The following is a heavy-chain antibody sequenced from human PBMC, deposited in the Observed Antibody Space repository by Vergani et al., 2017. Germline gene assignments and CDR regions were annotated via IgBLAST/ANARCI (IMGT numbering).Heavy chain of an antibody. V-gene: IGHV4-34*01. J-gene: IGHJ5*02. CDR2: SNHSGST. CDR1: GGSFSGYY. D-gene: IGHD4-17*01. Sequence: QVQLQQWGAGLLKPSETLSLTCAVYGGSFSGYYWRWIRQPPGKGLEWIGESNHSGSTNYNPSLKSRVTISVDTSKNQCSMKLSSVTAADTAVYYCARAPPYGDYVRWFDPWGQGTLVTGSS. CDR3: ARAPPYGDYVRWFDP.